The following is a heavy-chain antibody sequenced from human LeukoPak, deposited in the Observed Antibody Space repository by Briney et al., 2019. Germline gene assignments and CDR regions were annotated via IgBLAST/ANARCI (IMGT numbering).Heavy chain of an antibody. CDR2: ICGSDGSR. V-gene: IGHV3-23*01. CDR1: GFSFSPYA. J-gene: IGHJ4*02. Sequence: GGSLRLSCAGSGFSFSPYAMTWVRQAPGKGLEWVSAICGSDGSRYYADSVKGRFTISRDNSKNTLYLQMNSLRGEDTAVYYCAKGGSPSCYSSSGYWGQGTLVTVSS. D-gene: IGHD2-2*01. CDR3: AKGGSPSCYSSSGY.